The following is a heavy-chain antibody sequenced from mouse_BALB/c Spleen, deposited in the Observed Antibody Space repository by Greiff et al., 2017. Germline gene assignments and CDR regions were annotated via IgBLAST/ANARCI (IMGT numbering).Heavy chain of an antibody. CDR3: AREDYAMDY. CDR2: ISYDGSN. J-gene: IGHJ4*01. V-gene: IGHV3-6*02. CDR1: GYSITSGYY. Sequence: EVQLVESGPGLVKPSQSLSLTCSVTGYSITSGYYWNWIRQFPGNKLEWMGYISYDGSNNYNPSLKNRISITRDTSKNQFFLKLNSVTTEDTATYYCAREDYAMDYWGQGTSVTVSS.